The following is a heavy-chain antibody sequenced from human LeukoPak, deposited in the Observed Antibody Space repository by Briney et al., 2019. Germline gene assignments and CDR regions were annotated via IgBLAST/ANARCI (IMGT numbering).Heavy chain of an antibody. CDR3: AIAQDWYSSREEGDY. D-gene: IGHD6-13*01. J-gene: IGHJ4*02. Sequence: KPSVTLSLTCAVYGGSFSGHYWSWIRQPPGKGLDWIGEINHSGSTNYNPSLKSRVTISVATSKNQFSLKLSSVTAADTAVYYCAIAQDWYSSREEGDYWGQGTLVTVSS. V-gene: IGHV4-34*01. CDR1: GGSFSGHY. CDR2: INHSGST.